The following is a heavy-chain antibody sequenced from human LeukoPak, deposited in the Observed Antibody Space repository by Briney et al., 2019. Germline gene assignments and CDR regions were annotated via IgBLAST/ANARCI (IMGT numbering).Heavy chain of an antibody. V-gene: IGHV3-9*01. Sequence: GGSLRLSCEVSGLSFEDYGMHWVRQPPGKGLEWVSSINDNGDKTDYADSVKGRFTVSRDNAKKSLYLQMNSLRPEDTALYYCAKHLRATNTYLFYGLDVWGPGTTVTVSS. CDR3: AKHLRATNTYLFYGLDV. D-gene: IGHD2-8*01. CDR1: GLSFEDYG. J-gene: IGHJ6*02. CDR2: INDNGDKT.